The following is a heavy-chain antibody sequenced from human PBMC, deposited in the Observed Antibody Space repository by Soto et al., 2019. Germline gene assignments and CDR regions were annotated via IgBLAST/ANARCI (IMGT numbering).Heavy chain of an antibody. CDR3: ARGRYGDY. V-gene: IGHV1-18*01. Sequence: QVHLVQSGAEVKKPGASVKVSCQGSGYAFTTYGITWVRQAPGQGLEWMGWISAHNGNTNYAQKLQGRVTVTRDTSPSTADIELRSLRYEDTDVYYCARGRYGDYWGQGAVVTASS. CDR2: ISAHNGNT. CDR1: GYAFTTYG. D-gene: IGHD1-1*01. J-gene: IGHJ4*02.